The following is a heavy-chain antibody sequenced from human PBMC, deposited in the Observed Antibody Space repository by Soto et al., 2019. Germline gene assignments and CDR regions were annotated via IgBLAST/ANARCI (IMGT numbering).Heavy chain of an antibody. Sequence: QVQLQESGPGLVKPSQTLSLTCTVSGGSISSGGYYWSWIRQHPGKGLEWIGYIYYSGSTYYNPALTSRVTISVDTSKNRFSLKLSSVTAADTAVYYCARDPVAVGFFFAYWGQGTLVTVSS. CDR3: ARDPVAVGFFFAY. V-gene: IGHV4-31*03. CDR2: IYYSGST. D-gene: IGHD6-19*01. J-gene: IGHJ4*02. CDR1: GGSISSGGYY.